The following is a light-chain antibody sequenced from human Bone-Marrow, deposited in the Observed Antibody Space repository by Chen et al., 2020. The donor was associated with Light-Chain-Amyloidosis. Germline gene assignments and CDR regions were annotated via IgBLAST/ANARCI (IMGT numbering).Light chain of an antibody. CDR2: RNY. Sequence: QSVLTQPPSASGTPGQRVTISCSGSSSNIGSNYVYWYLQFPGTAPKLLIQRNYQRPSGVPDRFSGSKSGTSASLAISGLRSEDEADYYCAAWDDSLSGWVFGGWTKLTVL. CDR3: AAWDDSLSGWV. V-gene: IGLV1-47*01. J-gene: IGLJ3*02. CDR1: SSNIGSNY.